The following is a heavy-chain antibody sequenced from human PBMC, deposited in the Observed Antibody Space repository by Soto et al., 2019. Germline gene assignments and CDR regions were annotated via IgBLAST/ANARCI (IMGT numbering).Heavy chain of an antibody. J-gene: IGHJ5*02. CDR3: AREVNSSPARGPNWFDP. Sequence: QVQLQESGPGLVQPSGTLSLTCAVSGDSINNSHWWSWVRQTPGKGLEWIGETYHSGTTNCNPSLKTRVTISIAKSNNRSSLEMNSVTAADPAVYYCAREVNSSPARGPNWFDPWGQGTLVTVSS. D-gene: IGHD6-13*01. CDR1: GDSINNSHW. V-gene: IGHV4-4*02. CDR2: TYHSGTT.